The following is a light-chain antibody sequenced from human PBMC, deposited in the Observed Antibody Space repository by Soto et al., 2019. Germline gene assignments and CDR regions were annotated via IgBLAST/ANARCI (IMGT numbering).Light chain of an antibody. CDR1: QSVSSN. CDR2: GAS. Sequence: EIEMTQSPPTLCVSPGVRATLSCRASQSVSSNLAWYQQKPGQAPRLLIYGASTRATGIPARFSGSGSGTEFTLTISSLQSEDFAVYYCQQYNNWPVTFGPGTKVHIK. J-gene: IGKJ3*01. CDR3: QQYNNWPVT. V-gene: IGKV3-15*01.